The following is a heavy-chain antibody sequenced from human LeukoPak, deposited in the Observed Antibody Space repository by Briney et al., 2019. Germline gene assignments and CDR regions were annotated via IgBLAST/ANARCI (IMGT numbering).Heavy chain of an antibody. V-gene: IGHV3-33*01. CDR3: VRGDCSGGSCYPSY. CDR2: IWYDGSNK. D-gene: IGHD2-15*01. Sequence: GGSLRLSCAASGFTFSSYGMHWVRQAPGKGLEWVAVIWYDGSNKYYADSVKGRFTISRDNSKNTLYLQMNSLRAEDTAVYYCVRGDCSGGSCYPSYWGQGTLVTVSS. CDR1: GFTFSSYG. J-gene: IGHJ4*02.